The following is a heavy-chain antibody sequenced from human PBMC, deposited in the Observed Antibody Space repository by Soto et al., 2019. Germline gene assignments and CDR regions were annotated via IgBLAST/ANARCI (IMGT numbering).Heavy chain of an antibody. J-gene: IGHJ5*02. Sequence: PGGSLRLSCAASGFTFSSYGMHWVRQAPGKGLEWVAVIWYDGSNKYYADSVKGRFTISRDNSKNTLYLQMNSLRAEDTAVYYCAREPLPAAIFGWFDPWGQGTRVTVS. CDR1: GFTFSSYG. D-gene: IGHD2-2*02. V-gene: IGHV3-33*01. CDR2: IWYDGSNK. CDR3: AREPLPAAIFGWFDP.